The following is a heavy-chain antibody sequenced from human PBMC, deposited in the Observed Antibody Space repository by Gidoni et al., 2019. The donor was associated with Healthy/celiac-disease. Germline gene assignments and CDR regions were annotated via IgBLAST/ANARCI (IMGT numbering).Heavy chain of an antibody. CDR2: ISSSSSYI. CDR1: GFTFSSYS. D-gene: IGHD5-12*01. V-gene: IGHV3-21*01. CDR3: AREGYSGYDGDLYDY. J-gene: IGHJ4*02. Sequence: EVQLVESGGGLVKPGGSLRLSCAASGFTFSSYSMNWVRQAPGKGLGLVSSISSSSSYIYYADSVKGRFTISRDNAKNSLYLQMNSLRAEDTAVYYCAREGYSGYDGDLYDYCVQGTLVTVSS.